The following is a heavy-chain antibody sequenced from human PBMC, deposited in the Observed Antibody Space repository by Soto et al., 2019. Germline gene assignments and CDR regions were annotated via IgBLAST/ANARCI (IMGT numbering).Heavy chain of an antibody. CDR3: ARDSEGHGVVVGMGFDY. J-gene: IGHJ4*02. Sequence: SETLSLTCAVSGGSISSSNWWSWVRQPPGKGLEWIGEIYHSGSTNYNPSLKSRVTISVDKSKNQFSLKLSSVTAADTAVYYCARDSEGHGVVVGMGFDYWGQGTLVTVSS. CDR2: IYHSGST. CDR1: GGSISSSNW. D-gene: IGHD2-2*01. V-gene: IGHV4-4*02.